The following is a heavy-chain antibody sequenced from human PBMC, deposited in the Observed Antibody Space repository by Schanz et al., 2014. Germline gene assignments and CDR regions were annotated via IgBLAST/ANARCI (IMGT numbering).Heavy chain of an antibody. D-gene: IGHD1-26*01. V-gene: IGHV3-23*04. CDR1: GLTFSNHA. CDR2: ISGSGGST. CDR3: AKELYSGSHYGWFDP. J-gene: IGHJ5*02. Sequence: EVQLVESGGGLVQPGGSLRLSCAASGLTFSNHAMSWVRQAPGKGLEWVSAISGSGGSTYYADSVKGRFTISRDNSNHTLYLQMNSLRADDTAVYYCAKELYSGSHYGWFDPWGQGTLVTVSS.